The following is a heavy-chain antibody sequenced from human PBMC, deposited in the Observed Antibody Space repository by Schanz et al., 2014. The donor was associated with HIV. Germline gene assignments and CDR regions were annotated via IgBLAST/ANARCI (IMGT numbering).Heavy chain of an antibody. J-gene: IGHJ3*02. CDR1: GFTFDDCA. V-gene: IGHV3-9*01. Sequence: EVQLVESGGGSVQPGRSLRLSCKASGFTFDDCAMHWVRQAPGKGLEWVSGISWNSGSIGYADSVKGRFTISRDNAKNSLYLQMNSLRAEDTALYYCAKRRATYYYDSSGYYGGAFDIWGQGTMVTVSS. D-gene: IGHD3-22*01. CDR2: ISWNSGSI. CDR3: AKRRATYYYDSSGYYGGAFDI.